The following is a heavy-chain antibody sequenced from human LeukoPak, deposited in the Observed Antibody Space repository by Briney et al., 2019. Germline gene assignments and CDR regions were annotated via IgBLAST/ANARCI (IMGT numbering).Heavy chain of an antibody. J-gene: IGHJ6*03. CDR2: INPNSGGT. Sequence: ASVKVSCKASGYTFTGYYMHWVRQAPGQGLEWMGWINPNSGGTNYAQKFQGRVTMTRDTSISTAYMELSRLRSDDTAVYYCARHGPARIAARPLYYYYYMDVWGKGTTVTVSS. D-gene: IGHD6-6*01. CDR1: GYTFTGYY. CDR3: ARHGPARIAARPLYYYYYMDV. V-gene: IGHV1-2*02.